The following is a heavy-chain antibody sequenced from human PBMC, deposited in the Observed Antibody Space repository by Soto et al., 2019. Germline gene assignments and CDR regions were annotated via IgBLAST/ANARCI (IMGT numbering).Heavy chain of an antibody. V-gene: IGHV1-69*02. CDR2: IIPILGIA. CDR3: ASGCKDDYCVY. J-gene: IGHJ4*02. Sequence: QVQLVQSGAEVKKPGSSVKVSCKASGGTFSSYTISWVRQAPGQGLEWMGRIIPILGIANYAQKFQGRVTIPADKSTSTAYMELSSLRSEGTAVYCGASGCKDDYCVYWGQGTLVTVSS. CDR1: GGTFSSYT. D-gene: IGHD2-15*01.